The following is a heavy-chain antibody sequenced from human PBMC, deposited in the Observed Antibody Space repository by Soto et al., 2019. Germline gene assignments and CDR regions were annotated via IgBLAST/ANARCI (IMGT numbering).Heavy chain of an antibody. CDR1: GGSINSSSYF. Sequence: EALSVSCSVSGGSINSSSYFWGWFLQPPGKGLEWIGSIYYSGSTYYNPSLRSRVTISVDTSKNQFSLKLSSVTAADTAVFYCARHYSSGSRNWFDPWGHGTLVTVSS. CDR3: ARHYSSGSRNWFDP. J-gene: IGHJ5*02. CDR2: IYYSGST. D-gene: IGHD6-19*01. V-gene: IGHV4-39*01.